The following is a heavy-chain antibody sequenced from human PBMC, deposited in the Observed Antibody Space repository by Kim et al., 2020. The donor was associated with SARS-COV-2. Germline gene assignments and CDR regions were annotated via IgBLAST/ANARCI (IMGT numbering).Heavy chain of an antibody. CDR2: IIDSGGT. V-gene: IGHV3-23*01. D-gene: IGHD1-26*01. CDR1: GFTFSSNA. J-gene: IGHJ4*02. CDR3: AKEHGYSGSHLDY. Sequence: GGSLRLSCAASGFTFSSNAMSWVRQAPGKGLEWVSGIIDSGGTYYADSVKGRFTISRDNSKNRQYLQMNSLRAEDTAAYYYAKEHGYSGSHLDYWGQGT.